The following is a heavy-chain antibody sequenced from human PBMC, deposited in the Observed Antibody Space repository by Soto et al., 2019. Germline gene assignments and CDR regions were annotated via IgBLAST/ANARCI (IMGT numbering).Heavy chain of an antibody. CDR3: ARVTEEHDRASSWFDP. V-gene: IGHV3-23*01. CDR1: GFTFSNYD. D-gene: IGHD2-21*01. J-gene: IGHJ5*02. CDR2: ISHSGRGT. Sequence: EVQLLESGGDLVQPGGSLRLSCSASGFTFSNYDMSWVRQAPGKGLAWVSAISHSGRGTYYADSVEGRFTISRDNSKSTVYLQMNSLRVEDTALYYCARVTEEHDRASSWFDPWGQGTLVTVSS.